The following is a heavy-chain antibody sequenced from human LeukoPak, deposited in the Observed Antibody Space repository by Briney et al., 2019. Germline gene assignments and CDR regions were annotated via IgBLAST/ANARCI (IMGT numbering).Heavy chain of an antibody. D-gene: IGHD3-16*01. CDR2: IYHSGSP. CDR3: ARDPDPNYFGGGPDAFDI. V-gene: IGHV4-4*02. CDR1: GGSISSSNW. Sequence: SGTLSLTCAVSGGSISSSNWWSWVRQPPGKGLEWIGEIYHSGSPNYNPSLKSRVTMSVDTSKNQFSLKLSSVTAADTAVYYCARDPDPNYFGGGPDAFDIWGQGTMVTVSS. J-gene: IGHJ3*02.